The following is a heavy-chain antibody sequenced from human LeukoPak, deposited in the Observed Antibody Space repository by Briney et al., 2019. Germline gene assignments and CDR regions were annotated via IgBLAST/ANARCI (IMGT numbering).Heavy chain of an antibody. CDR1: GGTFSSYA. CDR3: ARSLDSTSCYLCDNWFDP. J-gene: IGHJ5*02. CDR2: IIPIFGTA. V-gene: IGHV1-69*13. Sequence: ASVKVSCKASGGTFSSYAISWVRQAPGQGLEWMGGIIPIFGTANYAQKFQGRVTITADESTSTAYMELSSLRSEDTAVCYCARSLDSTSCYLCDNWFDPWGQGTLVTVSS. D-gene: IGHD2-2*01.